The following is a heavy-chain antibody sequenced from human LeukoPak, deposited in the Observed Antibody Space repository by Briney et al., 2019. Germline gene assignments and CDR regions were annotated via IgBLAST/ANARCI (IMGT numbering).Heavy chain of an antibody. D-gene: IGHD1-20*01. CDR1: GFIFSGSD. V-gene: IGHV3-73*01. J-gene: IGHJ4*02. CDR3: TTYISGHY. CDR2: ISTKLLNYAT. Sequence: PGGSLRVSCATSGFIFSGSDIHWVRQASGRGLEWVGRISTKLLNYATAYAASVKGRFTISRDDSGDTAYLQMNSLKTEDTAVYYCTTYISGHYWGQGTLVTVSS.